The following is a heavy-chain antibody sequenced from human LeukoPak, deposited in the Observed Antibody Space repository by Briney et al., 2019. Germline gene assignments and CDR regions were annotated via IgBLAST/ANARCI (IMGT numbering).Heavy chain of an antibody. Sequence: PGGSLRLSCAASGFSFSDYYMSWFRQAPGKGLEWVSYISPSGSTISYAESVNARFTISRDNYKNSVNPQMNSRRAEDIAVYYCATPLPPLIRTAFDYWGQGTLVTVSS. D-gene: IGHD2/OR15-2a*01. CDR1: GFSFSDYY. J-gene: IGHJ4*01. CDR3: ATPLPPLIRTAFDY. CDR2: ISPSGSTI. V-gene: IGHV3-11*01.